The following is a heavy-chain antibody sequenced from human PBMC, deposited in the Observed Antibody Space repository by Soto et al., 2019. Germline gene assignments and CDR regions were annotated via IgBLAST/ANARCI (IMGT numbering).Heavy chain of an antibody. J-gene: IGHJ4*02. V-gene: IGHV3-33*01. CDR2: VSSDGDNT. CDR3: VRDYNWGDFDY. Sequence: QVQLVESGGGVVQPGRSLRLSCAASGFTFSNFGMHWVRQAPDTGLEWLAVVSSDGDNTYYADSVKGRFSISGDNSQLSLYLQMNRLRAEATAAYYCVRDYNWGDFDYWGQGTLVTVSS. CDR1: GFTFSNFG. D-gene: IGHD1-1*01.